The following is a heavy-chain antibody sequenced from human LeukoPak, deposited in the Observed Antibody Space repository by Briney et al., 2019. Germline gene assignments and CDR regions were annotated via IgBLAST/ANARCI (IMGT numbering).Heavy chain of an antibody. CDR1: GYTFSNYG. CDR2: ITAYNGNR. Sequence: AASVKVSCKTSGYTFSNYGISWVRQAPGQGLEWMGWITAYNGNRLYAQRFQGRITLTTDTSTSSSYMELRSLEYDDTAIYYCARDNDKVVDNGGQGPLVPVSS. J-gene: IGHJ4*01. D-gene: IGHD1-1*01. CDR3: ARDNDKVVDN. V-gene: IGHV1-18*01.